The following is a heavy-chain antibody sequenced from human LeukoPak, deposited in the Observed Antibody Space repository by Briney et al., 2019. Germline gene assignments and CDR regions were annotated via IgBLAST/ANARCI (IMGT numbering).Heavy chain of an antibody. J-gene: IGHJ6*03. CDR1: GGSFSGYY. CDR2: INHSGST. Sequence: PSETLSLTCAVYGGSFSGYYWSWIRQPPGKGLEWIGEINHSGSTNYNPSLKSRVTISVDTSKNQFSLKLSSVTAADTAVYYCARLGYSRSYYMGVWGKGTTVTISS. CDR3: ARLGYSRSYYMGV. V-gene: IGHV4-34*01. D-gene: IGHD5-12*01.